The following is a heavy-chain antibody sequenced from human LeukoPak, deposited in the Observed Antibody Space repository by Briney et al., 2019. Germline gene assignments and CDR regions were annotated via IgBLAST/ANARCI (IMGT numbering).Heavy chain of an antibody. J-gene: IGHJ4*02. CDR3: SRVGYTDQHQGAY. CDR1: GYSFTSYG. CDR2: ISGYNGNA. V-gene: IGHV1-18*01. Sequence: ASVKVSCKTSGYSFTSYGITWVRQAPGQGLEWMGWISGYNGNANYAQRLKDRVTMTTDTSTTTAYMELRSLRSDDTAVYFCSRVGYTDQHQGAYWGQGTLVTVSS. D-gene: IGHD6-13*01.